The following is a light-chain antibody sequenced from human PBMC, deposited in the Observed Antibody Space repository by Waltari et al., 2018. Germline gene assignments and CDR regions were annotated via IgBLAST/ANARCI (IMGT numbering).Light chain of an antibody. J-gene: IGLJ2*01. CDR2: DVT. Sequence: QSALTQPRSVSGSPGQSVTISCTGTRSDVGGYNFVSWYQQHPGTAPKLIISDVTKRPAGVPDRFSGSKSGNTASLTISGLEAEDEAEYYCSSYAGNYVAFGGGTKLTVL. V-gene: IGLV2-11*01. CDR3: SSYAGNYVA. CDR1: RSDVGGYNF.